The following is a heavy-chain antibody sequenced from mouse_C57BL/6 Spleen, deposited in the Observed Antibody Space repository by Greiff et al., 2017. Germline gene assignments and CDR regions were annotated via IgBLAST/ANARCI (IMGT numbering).Heavy chain of an antibody. J-gene: IGHJ1*03. V-gene: IGHV5-6*02. CDR1: GFTFSSYG. CDR2: ISSGGSYT. CDR3: ARQATVVSYWYFDV. D-gene: IGHD1-1*01. Sequence: EVKLVESGGDLVKPGGSLKLSCAASGFTFSSYGMSWVRQTPDKRLEWVATISSGGSYTYYPDSLKGRFTISRDNAKNTLYLQMSSLKSEDTAMYYCARQATVVSYWYFDVGGTGTTVTVSS.